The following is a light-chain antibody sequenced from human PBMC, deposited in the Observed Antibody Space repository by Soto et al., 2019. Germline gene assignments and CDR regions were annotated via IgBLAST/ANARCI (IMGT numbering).Light chain of an antibody. CDR1: QSVSSSY. Sequence: IVLTQSPGTLSLSPGERATLSCRASQSVSSSYLAWYQQKPGQAPRLLIYGASSRATGIPDRFSGSGSGTDFSLTISRLEPEDSAVYYCQQYGDSPLIGFGQGTRLENK. CDR2: GAS. J-gene: IGKJ5*01. V-gene: IGKV3-20*01. CDR3: QQYGDSPLIG.